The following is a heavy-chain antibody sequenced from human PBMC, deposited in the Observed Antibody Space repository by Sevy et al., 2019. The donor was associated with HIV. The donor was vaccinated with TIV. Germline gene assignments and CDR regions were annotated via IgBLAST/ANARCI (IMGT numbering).Heavy chain of an antibody. Sequence: GSLRLSCAASGFTFSSYAMHWVRQAPGKGLEWVAVISYDGSNKYYADSVKGRFTISRDNSKNTLYLQMNSLRAEDTAVYYCARDFNGYCSGGSCYSGWFDPWGQGTLVTVSS. CDR2: ISYDGSNK. CDR1: GFTFSSYA. J-gene: IGHJ5*02. CDR3: ARDFNGYCSGGSCYSGWFDP. D-gene: IGHD2-15*01. V-gene: IGHV3-30-3*01.